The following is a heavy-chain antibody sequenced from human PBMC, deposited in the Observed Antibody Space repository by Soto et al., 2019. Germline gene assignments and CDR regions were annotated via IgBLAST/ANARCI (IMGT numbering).Heavy chain of an antibody. CDR2: ITGSGIST. J-gene: IGHJ3*01. D-gene: IGHD3-16*01. Sequence: EVQLLESGGGLVQPVGSLRLSCAASGFTFSSYAMSWVRQAPGKGLEWVSGITGSGISTYYADSVRGRFAISRDNSKNTLYLQMNSLRAEDTAVYYCAKVSFGGPPHDAFDVWGQGTMVTVSS. CDR1: GFTFSSYA. CDR3: AKVSFGGPPHDAFDV. V-gene: IGHV3-23*01.